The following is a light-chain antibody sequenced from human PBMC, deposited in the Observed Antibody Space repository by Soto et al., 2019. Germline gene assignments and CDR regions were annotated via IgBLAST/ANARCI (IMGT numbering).Light chain of an antibody. CDR1: SSDVGGYNY. V-gene: IGLV2-8*01. J-gene: IGLJ1*01. CDR3: SSYAGSSNV. CDR2: GVN. Sequence: QSALAQPPSASGSPGQSVAISCTGTSSDVGGYNYVSWYQQHPGKAPKLMIYGVNKRPSGVPDRFSGSKSGNTAPLTVSGLQAEDEADYYCSSYAGSSNVFGTGTKVTVL.